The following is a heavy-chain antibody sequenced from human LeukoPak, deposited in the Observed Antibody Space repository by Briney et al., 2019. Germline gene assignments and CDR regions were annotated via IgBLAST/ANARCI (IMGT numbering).Heavy chain of an antibody. CDR3: ALADYYDSSGYYYHRY. J-gene: IGHJ4*02. D-gene: IGHD3-22*01. CDR1: GGSISIGGYY. V-gene: IGHV4-31*03. CDR2: IYYSGSN. Sequence: PWGTLSLTCTVSGGSISIGGYYWSWLRQHPGQGLGWIGSIYYSGSNYYNPSLKSRIIFSVDTSKYQFSLKLSSVTAADTAVYYCALADYYDSSGYYYHRYWGQGTLVTVSS.